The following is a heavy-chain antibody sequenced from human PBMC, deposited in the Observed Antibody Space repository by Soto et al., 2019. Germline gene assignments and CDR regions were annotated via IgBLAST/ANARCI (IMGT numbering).Heavy chain of an antibody. CDR3: ASRYGVHFDY. J-gene: IGHJ4*02. CDR1: GGSISSYY. D-gene: IGHD4-17*01. Sequence: QVQLQESGPGLVKPSETLSLTCTVSGGSISSYYWSWIRQPPGKGLEWIGYIYYSGNTNYNPSLKSRVTISVDTSKHPYYLKLSSVNAADTAVDYCASRYGVHFDYWGQGTLVTVSS. CDR2: IYYSGNT. V-gene: IGHV4-59*08.